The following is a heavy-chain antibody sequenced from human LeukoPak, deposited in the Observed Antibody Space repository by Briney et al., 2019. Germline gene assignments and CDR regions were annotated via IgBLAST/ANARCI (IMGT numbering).Heavy chain of an antibody. Sequence: GGSLRLSCAASGFTFSSSAMSWVRQAPGKGLEWVSAISNNGGYTYYADSVQGRFTISRDNSKSTLCLQMNSLRAEDTAVYYCAKQLGYCSDGSCYFPYWSQGTLVTVSS. D-gene: IGHD2-15*01. J-gene: IGHJ4*02. CDR2: ISNNGGYT. CDR1: GFTFSSSA. V-gene: IGHV3-23*01. CDR3: AKQLGYCSDGSCYFPY.